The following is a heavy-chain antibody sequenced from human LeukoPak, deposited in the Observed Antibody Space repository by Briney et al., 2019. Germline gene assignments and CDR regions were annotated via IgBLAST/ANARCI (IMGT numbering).Heavy chain of an antibody. Sequence: SVKVSCKASGGTFSSYAISWVRQAPGQGLEWMGRIIPIFGTANYAQKFQGRVTITTDESTSTAYMELSSLRSEDTAVYYCARARYGGNQIDYWGQGTLVTVSS. D-gene: IGHD4/OR15-4a*01. CDR3: ARARYGGNQIDY. CDR1: GGTFSSYA. CDR2: IIPIFGTA. J-gene: IGHJ4*02. V-gene: IGHV1-69*05.